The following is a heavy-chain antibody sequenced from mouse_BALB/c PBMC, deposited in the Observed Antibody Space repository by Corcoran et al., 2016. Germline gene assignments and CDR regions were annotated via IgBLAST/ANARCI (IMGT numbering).Heavy chain of an antibody. CDR2: IDPANGNT. Sequence: EVQLQQSGAELVKPGASVKLSCTASGFNIQDTYMHWVKQRPEQGLEGSGRIDPANGNTKYDPKFQGKATITADTSSNTAYLQLSSLTSEDTAVYYCARWDWYFDVWGAGTTVTVSS. CDR1: GFNIQDTY. V-gene: IGHV14-3*02. CDR3: ARWDWYFDV. J-gene: IGHJ1*01.